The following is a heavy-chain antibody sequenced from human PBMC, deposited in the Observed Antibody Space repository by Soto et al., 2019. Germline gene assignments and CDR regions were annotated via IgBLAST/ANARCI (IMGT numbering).Heavy chain of an antibody. CDR3: ERHIRTIFYGSGSFYFDS. J-gene: IGHJ4*02. CDR2: IYYSGST. D-gene: IGHD3-10*01. V-gene: IGHV4-39*01. Sequence: SETLSLTCTVSGGSLSSSGYYWGWIRQTPGKGLEWIGNIYYSGSTYYSPSLKSRVTISVDTSKNQFSLNLNSVTAADTAVYYCERHIRTIFYGSGSFYFDSWGQGILVTVSS. CDR1: GGSLSSSGYY.